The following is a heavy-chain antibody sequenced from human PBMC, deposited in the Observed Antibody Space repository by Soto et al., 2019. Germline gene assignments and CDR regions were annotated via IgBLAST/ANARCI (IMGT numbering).Heavy chain of an antibody. J-gene: IGHJ4*02. CDR3: GRNTVG. V-gene: IGHV3-7*01. D-gene: IGHD5-12*01. CDR2: ISPDGSQT. CDR1: GFTFSRPW. Sequence: PGGSLRLSCVGSGFTFSRPWMSWVRQAPGKGLEWVATISPDGSQTQYVDSVRGRFTISKDIAKSSLFLQLDSLTAQDTAMYYCGRNTVGWGQGTQVTVSS.